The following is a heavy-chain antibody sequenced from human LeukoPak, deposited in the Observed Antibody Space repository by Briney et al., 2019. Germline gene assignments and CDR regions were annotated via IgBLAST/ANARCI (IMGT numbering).Heavy chain of an antibody. V-gene: IGHV3-11*01. CDR2: ISSDGNTI. J-gene: IGHJ4*02. D-gene: IGHD6-13*01. CDR1: VFTFSEYN. CDR3: ARDKAALGSRGYFDY. Sequence: SLRPSCAASVFTFSEYNMGSIREAPGKGLGWGSVISSDGNTIYYADSLQGRLTFSRDNAKNSLYLHMNSLRAEDTAVYYCARDKAALGSRGYFDYWGQGTLVTVPS.